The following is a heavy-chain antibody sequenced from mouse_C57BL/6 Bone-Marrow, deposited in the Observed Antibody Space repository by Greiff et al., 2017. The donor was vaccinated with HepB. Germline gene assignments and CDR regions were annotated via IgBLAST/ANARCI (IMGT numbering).Heavy chain of an antibody. CDR3: ARPNYYGSSYWFAY. Sequence: AAGGVDFSRYWMSWVRRAPGKGLEWIGEINPDSSTINYAPSLKDKFIISRDNAKNTLYLQMSKVRSEDTALYYCARPNYYGSSYWFAYWGQGTLVTVSA. V-gene: IGHV4-1*01. CDR1: GVDFSRYW. J-gene: IGHJ3*01. CDR2: INPDSSTI. D-gene: IGHD1-1*01.